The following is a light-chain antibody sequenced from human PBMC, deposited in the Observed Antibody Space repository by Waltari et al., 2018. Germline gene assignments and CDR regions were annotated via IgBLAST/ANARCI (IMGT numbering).Light chain of an antibody. V-gene: IGKV1-5*03. Sequence: DIQMTQSPSTLSASVGDRVTSSCRASQNLNNWLTWYQQKPGKAPKMLDYKTSTLESGVPSRFSGSGSGTEFTLTISSLQPDDFATYFCQQYHTYWTFGQGTRVEIK. CDR3: QQYHTYWT. CDR2: KTS. CDR1: QNLNNW. J-gene: IGKJ1*01.